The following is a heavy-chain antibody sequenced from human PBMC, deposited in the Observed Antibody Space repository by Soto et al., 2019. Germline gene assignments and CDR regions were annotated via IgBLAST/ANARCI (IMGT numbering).Heavy chain of an antibody. Sequence: PSETLSLTCSVSGDSISNDHWSWVRQPPGRGLEWIGYLYSSGSTSSNPSLKSRVTISLDTSKNQFSLNLSSVTAADTAVYYCARLGRGYNTLTGYYTDYYMAVWGKGTTVTV. J-gene: IGHJ6*03. CDR3: ARLGRGYNTLTGYYTDYYMAV. CDR2: LYSSGST. CDR1: GDSISNDH. D-gene: IGHD3-9*01. V-gene: IGHV4-59*08.